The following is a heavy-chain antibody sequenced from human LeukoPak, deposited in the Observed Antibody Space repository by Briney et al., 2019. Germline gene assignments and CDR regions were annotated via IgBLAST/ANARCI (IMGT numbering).Heavy chain of an antibody. Sequence: GGSLRLSCAASGFTVSSNYMSWVRQAPGKGLEWVSVIYSGGSTYYADSVKGRFTISRDNSKNTLYLQMNSLRAEDTAAYYCARVDYGDYGFDYWGQGTLVTVSS. D-gene: IGHD4-17*01. CDR2: IYSGGST. CDR3: ARVDYGDYGFDY. J-gene: IGHJ4*02. V-gene: IGHV3-66*01. CDR1: GFTVSSNY.